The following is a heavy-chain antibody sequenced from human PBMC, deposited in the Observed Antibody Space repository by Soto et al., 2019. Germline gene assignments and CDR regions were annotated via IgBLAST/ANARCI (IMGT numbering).Heavy chain of an antibody. V-gene: IGHV4-59*12. D-gene: IGHD3-10*01. CDR3: ARDKGEKDGSNYWWFDP. Sequence: SETLSLTCTVAGDSINNYYWSWLRQPPGKGLEWIVYYYYSGTNYNPSLKSRVTISVDTAKNQFSLRLRSVTAADTAVYYCARDKGEKDGSNYWWFDPWGQGTLVTVSS. CDR2: YYYSGT. J-gene: IGHJ5*02. CDR1: GDSINNYY.